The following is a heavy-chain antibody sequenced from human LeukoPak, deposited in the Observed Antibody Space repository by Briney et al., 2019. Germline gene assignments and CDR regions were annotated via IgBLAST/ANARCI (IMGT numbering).Heavy chain of an antibody. D-gene: IGHD3-22*01. CDR2: ISSSSSHT. CDR1: GFTFNDYY. Sequence: GGSLRLSCATSGFTFNDYYMSWIRLALGKGLEWLSFISSSSSHTKYADSVKGRFTISRDNAKNSLFLQMNSLRAEDTAVYYCARAYNRYDSSGFYVYWGQGTLVTVSS. V-gene: IGHV3-11*05. J-gene: IGHJ4*02. CDR3: ARAYNRYDSSGFYVY.